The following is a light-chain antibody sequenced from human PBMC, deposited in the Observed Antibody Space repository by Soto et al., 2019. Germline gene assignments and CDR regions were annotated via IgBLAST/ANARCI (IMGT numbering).Light chain of an antibody. V-gene: IGLV1-51*01. CDR1: SSNIGSNY. CDR3: EGWDSSLSAVV. CDR2: DNN. J-gene: IGLJ3*02. Sequence: QSVLTQPPSVSAAPGQKVTISCSGSSSNIGSNYVSWYQHLPGTAPKLLIYDNNKRPSGIPDRFSGSRSGTSATLGITGLQAGDEADYYCEGWDSSLSAVVFGGGTKLTVL.